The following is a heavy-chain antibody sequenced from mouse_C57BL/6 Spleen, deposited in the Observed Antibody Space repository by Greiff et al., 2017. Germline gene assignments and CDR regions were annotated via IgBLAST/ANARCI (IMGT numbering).Heavy chain of an antibody. D-gene: IGHD1-1*01. Sequence: EVQLQQSVAELVRPGASVKLSCKASGYNIKNTYMHWVKQRPEQGLEWIGRLDPANGNTTYAPKFQGKATLTVDPSSNTAYLQHSSLTSEDTAHDYCARDYYGCGYFDDWGQGTTLTVAS. J-gene: IGHJ2*01. CDR3: ARDYYGCGYFDD. V-gene: IGHV14-3*01. CDR1: GYNIKNTY. CDR2: LDPANGNT.